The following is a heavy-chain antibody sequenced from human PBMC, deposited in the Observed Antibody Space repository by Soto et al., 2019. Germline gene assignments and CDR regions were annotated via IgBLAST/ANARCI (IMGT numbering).Heavy chain of an antibody. V-gene: IGHV5-51*01. D-gene: IGHD6-13*01. CDR2: IYPGDSDT. CDR1: GYSFTSYW. CDR3: ARGLYSSSPVNYYYYMDV. Sequence: GESLKISCKGSGYSFTSYWIGWVRQMPGKGLEWMGIIYPGDSDTRYSPSFQGQVTISADKSISTAYLQWSSLKASDTAMYYCARGLYSSSPVNYYYYMDVWGKGTTVTVSS. J-gene: IGHJ6*03.